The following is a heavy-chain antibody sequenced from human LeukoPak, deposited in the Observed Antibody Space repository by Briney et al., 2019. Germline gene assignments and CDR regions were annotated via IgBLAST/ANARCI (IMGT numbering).Heavy chain of an antibody. V-gene: IGHV4-31*03. Sequence: SETLSLTCTVSGGSISSGTHYYNWIRQHPGKGLEWIGCIYYTGITSYNPSLRGRVSMSVDTSMNQVSLKVTSLTAADTAVYYCAASSGVTLGRFWGQGALVTVSS. D-gene: IGHD4/OR15-4a*01. J-gene: IGHJ4*02. CDR2: IYYTGIT. CDR3: AASSGVTLGRF. CDR1: GGSISSGTHY.